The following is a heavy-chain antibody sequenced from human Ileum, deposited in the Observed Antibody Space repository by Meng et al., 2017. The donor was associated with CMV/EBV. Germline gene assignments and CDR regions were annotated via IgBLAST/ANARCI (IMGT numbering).Heavy chain of an antibody. CDR2: INHSGST. V-gene: IGHV4-34*01. CDR3: ARTTRAYYFDY. D-gene: IGHD1-14*01. CDR1: GGSFSGYY. Sequence: SETLSLTCAVYGGSFSGYYWSWIRQPPGKGLEWIGEINHSGSTNYNPSLKSRVTISVDTSKNQFSLKLSSVTAADTAVYYCARTTRAYYFDYWGQGTRVTVSS. J-gene: IGHJ4*02.